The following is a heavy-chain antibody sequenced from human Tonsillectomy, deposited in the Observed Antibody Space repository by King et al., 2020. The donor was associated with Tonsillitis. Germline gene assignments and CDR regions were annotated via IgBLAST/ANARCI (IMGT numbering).Heavy chain of an antibody. Sequence: VQLVESGGGLIQPGGSLRLSCAASGFTVSSNYMSWVRQAPGKGLEGVSIIYSGGTTHYVDSLKGRFTISRDNSKNTVYLQMNSLRVEDTGVYYCARYCSGGACQPRYALDYWGQGTLVTVSS. CDR1: GFTVSSNY. CDR2: IYSGGTT. D-gene: IGHD2-15*01. J-gene: IGHJ4*02. CDR3: ARYCSGGACQPRYALDY. V-gene: IGHV3-53*01.